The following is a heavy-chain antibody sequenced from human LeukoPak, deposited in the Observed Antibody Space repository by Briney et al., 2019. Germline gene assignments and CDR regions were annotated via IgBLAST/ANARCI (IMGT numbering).Heavy chain of an antibody. D-gene: IGHD7-27*01. CDR3: ARGWGWHSDH. CDR2: IWYDGSNK. V-gene: IGHV3-33*01. Sequence: GGSLRLSCAASGFTFSSYGMHWVRQAPGKGLEWVAVIWYDGSNKYYADSVKDRFTISGDNSKNTLYLQMNSLRAEDTAVYYCARGWGWHSDHWGQGTLVTVSS. CDR1: GFTFSSYG. J-gene: IGHJ4*02.